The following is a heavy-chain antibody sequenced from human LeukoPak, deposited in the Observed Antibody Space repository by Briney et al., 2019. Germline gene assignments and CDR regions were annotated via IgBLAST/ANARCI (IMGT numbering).Heavy chain of an antibody. CDR3: ARHHYIGVVVTRWFDP. Sequence: GESLKISCKGSGSSFTSYWIGWARQMPGKGLEWVGIIYLGDSDTRYSPSFQSQVTISADKSISTAYLQWSSLKASDTAMYYCARHHYIGVVVTRWFDPWGQGTLVTVSS. J-gene: IGHJ5*02. CDR2: IYLGDSDT. CDR1: GSSFTSYW. V-gene: IGHV5-51*01. D-gene: IGHD3-3*01.